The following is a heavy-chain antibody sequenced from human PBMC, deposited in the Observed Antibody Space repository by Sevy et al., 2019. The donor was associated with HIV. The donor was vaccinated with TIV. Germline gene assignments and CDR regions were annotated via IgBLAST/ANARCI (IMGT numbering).Heavy chain of an antibody. Sequence: SETLSLTCTVSGGSISSSSYYWGWIRQPPGKGLEWIGSIYYSGSTYYNPSLKSRVTISVDTSKNQFSLKLSSVTAADTAVYYCARTYDSSVIDAFHIWGQGTMVTVSS. J-gene: IGHJ3*02. CDR1: GGSISSSSYY. CDR3: ARTYDSSVIDAFHI. V-gene: IGHV4-39*01. CDR2: IYYSGST. D-gene: IGHD3-22*01.